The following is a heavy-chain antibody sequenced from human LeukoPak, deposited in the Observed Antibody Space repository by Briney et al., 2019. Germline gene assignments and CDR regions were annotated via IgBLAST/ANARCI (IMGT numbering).Heavy chain of an antibody. V-gene: IGHV3-73*01. J-gene: IGHJ4*02. Sequence: GSLRLSCAASGFTFSSYSMNWVRQASGKGLEWVGRIRSKANSYATAYAASVKGRFTISRDDSKNTAYLQMNSLKTEDTAVYYCIRHLYGGETDYWGQGTLVTVSS. D-gene: IGHD4-23*01. CDR1: GFTFSSYS. CDR2: IRSKANSYAT. CDR3: IRHLYGGETDY.